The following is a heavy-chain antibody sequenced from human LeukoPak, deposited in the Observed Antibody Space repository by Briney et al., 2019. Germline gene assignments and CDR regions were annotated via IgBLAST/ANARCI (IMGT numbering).Heavy chain of an antibody. Sequence: KPSETLSLTCTVSGGSISSYYWSWIRQPPGKGLEWIGEINHSGSTNYNPSLKSRVTISVDTSKNLFSLNLSSVTAADTAVYYCARRRYDASGFYPSRGRYFDYWGQGTLVAVSS. D-gene: IGHD3-22*01. J-gene: IGHJ4*02. V-gene: IGHV4-34*01. CDR1: GGSISSYY. CDR2: INHSGST. CDR3: ARRRYDASGFYPSRGRYFDY.